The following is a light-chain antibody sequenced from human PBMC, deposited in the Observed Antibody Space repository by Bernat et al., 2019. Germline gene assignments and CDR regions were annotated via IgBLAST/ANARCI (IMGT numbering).Light chain of an antibody. J-gene: IGLJ3*02. CDR2: DVT. CDR1: SSDVGSYNY. CDR3: HSYTSGITPWV. Sequence: QSALTQPASVSGSPGQSITISCTGTSSDVGSYNYVFWYQHHPGKAPNRMIYDVTNRPSGVSNRFSGSKSSNTASLTISGLQAEDEADYYCHSYTSGITPWVFGGGTKLTVL. V-gene: IGLV2-14*01.